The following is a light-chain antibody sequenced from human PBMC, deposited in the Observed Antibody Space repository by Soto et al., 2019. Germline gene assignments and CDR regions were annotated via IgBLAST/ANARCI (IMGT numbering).Light chain of an antibody. CDR1: QSVSGF. J-gene: IGKJ1*01. CDR3: QQYGSSYPWT. V-gene: IGKV3-20*01. Sequence: EIVLTQSPATLSLSPGERATLSCRASQSVSGFLAWFQQKHGQAPRLLIYDASKRATGIPARFSGSGSGTDCTLTIRRLEPEDFAVYYCQQYGSSYPWTFGQGTKV. CDR2: DAS.